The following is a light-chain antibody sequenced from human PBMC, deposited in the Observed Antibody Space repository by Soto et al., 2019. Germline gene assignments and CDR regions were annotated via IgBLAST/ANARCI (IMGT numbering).Light chain of an antibody. CDR3: QQYGSSLIT. V-gene: IGKV3-20*01. J-gene: IGKJ5*01. Sequence: ILLTQSPGTLSLSPGERATLACRASQRVSSSYLAWYQQKPGQAPRLLIYGASSRATGIPDRFSGSGTGTDFTLTISRLEPEDFAVYYCQQYGSSLITFGQGTRLEIK. CDR1: QRVSSSY. CDR2: GAS.